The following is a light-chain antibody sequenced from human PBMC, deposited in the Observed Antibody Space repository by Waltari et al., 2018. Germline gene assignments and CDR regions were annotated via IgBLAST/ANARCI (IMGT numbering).Light chain of an antibody. J-gene: IGLJ3*02. CDR2: RNN. CDR1: RSNIGHNY. V-gene: IGLV1-47*01. CDR3: AAWDDSLSGRV. Sequence: QSVLTQPPSASGTPGQRVTISCSGSRSNIGHNYVYWYQQLPGTAPQLLIYRNNQRPSGVPDRFSGSKSGTSASLAISGLRSEDEADYYCAAWDDSLSGRVFGGGTKVTVL.